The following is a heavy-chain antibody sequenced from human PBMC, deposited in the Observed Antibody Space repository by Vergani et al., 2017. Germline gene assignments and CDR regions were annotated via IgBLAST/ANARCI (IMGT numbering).Heavy chain of an antibody. CDR1: GFSLSTSGMC. CDR2: IDWDDDK. J-gene: IGHJ4*02. CDR3: ARILTDTAMATYXFDS. Sequence: QVTLRESGPALVKPTQTLTLTCTFSGFSLSTSGMCVSWVRQPPGKALEWLALIDWDDDKYYSTSLKTRLTISKDTSKNQVVLTMTNMDPVDTATYYCARILTDTAMATYXFDSWGQGTLVTVSS. V-gene: IGHV2-70*20. D-gene: IGHD5-18*01.